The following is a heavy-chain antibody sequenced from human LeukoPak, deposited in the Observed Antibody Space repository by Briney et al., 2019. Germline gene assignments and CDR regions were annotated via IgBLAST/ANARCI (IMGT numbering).Heavy chain of an antibody. CDR1: GFTFSSYG. CDR3: AKEKLRGDIVVVPAAVDY. J-gene: IGHJ4*02. Sequence: GGSLRLSCAASGFTFSSYGMHWVRQAPGKGLEWVAVISYDGSNKYYADSVKGRFTISRDNSKNTLYLQMNSLRAEDTAVYYCAKEKLRGDIVVVPAAVDYWGQGTLVTVSS. V-gene: IGHV3-30*18. D-gene: IGHD2-2*01. CDR2: ISYDGSNK.